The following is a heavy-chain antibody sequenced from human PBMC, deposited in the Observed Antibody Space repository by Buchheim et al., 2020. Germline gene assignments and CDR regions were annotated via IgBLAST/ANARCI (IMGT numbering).Heavy chain of an antibody. CDR1: GFTFTNYY. D-gene: IGHD3-22*01. CDR3: ARMYYYDTTGPFDY. Sequence: QVQLVASGGGLVEPGGSLRLSCVASGFTFTNYYMSWIRQAPEKGLEWIASISGNSYYIHYADSMKGRFTITRDNAQNTVSLQMKSLSAEDTAVYFCARMYYYDTTGPFDYWGLG. J-gene: IGHJ4*02. V-gene: IGHV3-11*05. CDR2: ISGNSYYI.